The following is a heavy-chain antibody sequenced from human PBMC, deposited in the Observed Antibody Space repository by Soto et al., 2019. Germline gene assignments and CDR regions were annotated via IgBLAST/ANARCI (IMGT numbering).Heavy chain of an antibody. CDR2: ISAYNGNT. J-gene: IGHJ6*02. CDR1: GYTFTSYG. V-gene: IGHV1-18*04. Sequence: ASVKVSCKASGYTFTSYGISWVRQAPGQGLEWMGWISAYNGNTNYAQKLQGRVTMTTDTSTSTAYMELRSLRSEDTAVYYCARVSGIVVVPAATYYYYYGMDVWGQGNTVTVSS. D-gene: IGHD2-2*01. CDR3: ARVSGIVVVPAATYYYYYGMDV.